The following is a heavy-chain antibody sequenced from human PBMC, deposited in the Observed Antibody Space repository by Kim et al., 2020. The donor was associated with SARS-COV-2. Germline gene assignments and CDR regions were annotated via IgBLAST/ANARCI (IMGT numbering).Heavy chain of an antibody. Sequence: GGSLRLSCAASGFTFDDYAMHLVRQAPGKGLEWVSGISWNSGSIGYADSVKGRFTISRDNAKNSLYLQMNSLRAEDTALYYCAGPLYSSGWYSLDYWGQGTLVTVSS. CDR2: ISWNSGSI. CDR1: GFTFDDYA. CDR3: AGPLYSSGWYSLDY. J-gene: IGHJ4*02. D-gene: IGHD6-19*01. V-gene: IGHV3-9*01.